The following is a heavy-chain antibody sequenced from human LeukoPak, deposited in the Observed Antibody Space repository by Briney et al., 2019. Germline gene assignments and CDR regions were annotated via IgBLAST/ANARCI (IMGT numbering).Heavy chain of an antibody. D-gene: IGHD3-3*01. CDR2: INGSGGST. CDR3: AKASGGSTIFGVYDY. V-gene: IGHV3-23*01. J-gene: IGHJ4*02. Sequence: GGSLRLSCAASGFTFSSYAMSWVRQAPGKGLEWVSAINGSGGSTYYADSVKGRFTISRDNSKNTLYLQMNSLRAEDTAVYYCAKASGGSTIFGVYDYWGQGTLVTVSS. CDR1: GFTFSSYA.